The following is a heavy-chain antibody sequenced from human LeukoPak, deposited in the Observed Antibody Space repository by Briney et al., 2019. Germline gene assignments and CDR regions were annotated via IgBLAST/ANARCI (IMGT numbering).Heavy chain of an antibody. V-gene: IGHV4-59*01. CDR3: ARDGSSWFFDY. D-gene: IGHD6-13*01. CDR2: IYYSGST. J-gene: IGHJ4*02. Sequence: PSETLSLTCTVSGGSISSYYWSWIRQPPGKGLEWIEYIYYSGSTNYNPSLKSRVTISVDTSKNQLSLKLSSVTAADTAVYYCARDGSSWFFDYWGQGTLVTVSS. CDR1: GGSISSYY.